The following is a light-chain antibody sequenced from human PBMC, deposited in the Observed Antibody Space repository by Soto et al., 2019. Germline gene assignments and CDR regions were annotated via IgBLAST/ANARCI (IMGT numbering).Light chain of an antibody. V-gene: IGKV3-20*01. J-gene: IGKJ1*01. CDR3: EQDGSSGT. CDR1: QSVSTNY. CDR2: GAA. Sequence: ESVLTQSRGTLSLSPGERATLSSRASQSVSTNYLAWYQQKPGQAPSLLSYGAANGATGIPDRFTDSGSGTDFTSTISRLEPDDFAVYYCEQDGSSGTFGQGNKVEIK.